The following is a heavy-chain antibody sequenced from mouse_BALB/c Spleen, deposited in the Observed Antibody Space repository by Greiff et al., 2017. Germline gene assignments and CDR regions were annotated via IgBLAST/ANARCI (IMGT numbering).Heavy chain of an antibody. CDR3: ARGDYGSNYYAMDY. V-gene: IGHV1-39*01. Sequence: VQLKESGPELEKPGASVKISCKASGYSFTGYNMNWVKQSNGKSLEWIGNIDPYYGGTSYNQKFKGKATLTVDKSSSTAYMQLKSLTSEDSAVYYCARGDYGSNYYAMDYWGQGTSVTVSS. CDR2: IDPYYGGT. D-gene: IGHD1-1*01. CDR1: GYSFTGYN. J-gene: IGHJ4*01.